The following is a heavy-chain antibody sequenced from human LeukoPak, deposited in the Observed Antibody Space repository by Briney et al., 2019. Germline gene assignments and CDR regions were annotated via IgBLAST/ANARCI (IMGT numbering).Heavy chain of an antibody. CDR1: GYSFTSYW. J-gene: IGHJ4*02. V-gene: IGHV5-51*01. D-gene: IGHD6-19*01. CDR2: IYPGDSDT. CDR3: ARTIAVAGTPAFDY. Sequence: GESLKISCKGSGYSFTSYWIGWVRQMPGKGLEWMGIIYPGDSDTRYSPSFQGQVTISTDESISTAYLQWSSLKASDTAMYYCARTIAVAGTPAFDYWGQGTLVTVSS.